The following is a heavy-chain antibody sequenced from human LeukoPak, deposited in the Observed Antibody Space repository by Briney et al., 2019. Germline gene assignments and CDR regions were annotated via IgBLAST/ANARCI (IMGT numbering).Heavy chain of an antibody. J-gene: IGHJ4*02. D-gene: IGHD6-13*01. CDR2: ISAYNGNT. CDR1: GYTFTSYG. CDR3: ASWHSSTGHHDY. Sequence: ASVKVSCKASGYTFTSYGISWVRQAPGQGLEWMGWISAYNGNTNYAQKLQGRVTMTTDTSTSTAYMELRSLRSDDTAVYYCASWHSSTGHHDYWGQGTLVTVSS. V-gene: IGHV1-18*01.